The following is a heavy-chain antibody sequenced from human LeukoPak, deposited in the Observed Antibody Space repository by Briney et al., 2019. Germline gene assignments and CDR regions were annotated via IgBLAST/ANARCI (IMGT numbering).Heavy chain of an antibody. Sequence: ASVKASCKVSGYTLTELSMHWARQAPGKGLEWMGGFDPEDGATIYAQKFQGRVTMTEDTSTDTAYMELSSLRSEDTAVYYCARDLPMDYYDSSGYPPDYYYGMDVWGQGTTVTVSS. CDR3: ARDLPMDYYDSSGYPPDYYYGMDV. CDR1: GYTLTELS. V-gene: IGHV1-24*01. CDR2: FDPEDGAT. D-gene: IGHD3-22*01. J-gene: IGHJ6*02.